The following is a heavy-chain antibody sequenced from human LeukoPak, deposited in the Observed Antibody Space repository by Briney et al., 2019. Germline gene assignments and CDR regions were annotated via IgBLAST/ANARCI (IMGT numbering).Heavy chain of an antibody. J-gene: IGHJ4*02. D-gene: IGHD1-7*01. CDR2: INHGGST. CDR1: GGSFSGYY. Sequence: SETLSLICAVNGGSFSGYYWSWIRQPPGKGLEWIGEINHGGSTNYNPSLKSRVTISVDTSKNQFSLKLSSVTAADTAVHYFARERNYGGDFDYWGQGTLVTVSS. CDR3: ARERNYGGDFDY. V-gene: IGHV4-34*01.